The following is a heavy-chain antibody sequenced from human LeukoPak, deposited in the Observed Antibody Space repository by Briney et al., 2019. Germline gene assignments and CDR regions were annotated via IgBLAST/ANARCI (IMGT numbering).Heavy chain of an antibody. D-gene: IGHD3-16*02. Sequence: GGSLRLSCAASGFTFSSYSMNWVREAPGKGLEWVWSISSSSSYIYYADSVKGRFTISRDNAKNSVYPQMNSLRAEVTAVYDAATDQDYCDVLVGYRYYHMDDWGQGTLVTVSS. CDR1: GFTFSSYS. J-gene: IGHJ4*01. V-gene: IGHV3-21*01. CDR3: ATDQDYCDVLVGYRYYHMDD. CDR2: ISSSSSYI.